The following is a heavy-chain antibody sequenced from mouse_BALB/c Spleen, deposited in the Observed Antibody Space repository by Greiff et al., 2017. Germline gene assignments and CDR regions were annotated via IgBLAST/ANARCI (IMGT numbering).Heavy chain of an antibody. D-gene: IGHD3-1*01. Sequence: QVQLQQSGAELAKPGASVKMSCKASGYTFTSYWMHWVKQRPGQGLEWIGYINPSTGYTEYNQKFKDKATLTADKSSSTAYMQLSSLTSEDSAVYYCAREGLRDYFDYWGQGTTLTVSS. CDR2: INPSTGYT. CDR1: GYTFTSYW. J-gene: IGHJ2*01. CDR3: AREGLRDYFDY. V-gene: IGHV1-7*01.